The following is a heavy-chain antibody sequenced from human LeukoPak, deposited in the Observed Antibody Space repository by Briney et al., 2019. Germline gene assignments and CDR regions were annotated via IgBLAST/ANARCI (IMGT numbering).Heavy chain of an antibody. Sequence: GGSLSLSCASSGFTFSSYSMNWVREARAKGLEWVSSISSSSSYIYYADSVKGRFTISRDNAKNSLSLQMNSLRAEDTAVYYCARDEYSSSWRPRYYYYYYMDVWGKGTTVTVSS. CDR1: GFTFSSYS. CDR3: ARDEYSSSWRPRYYYYYYMDV. D-gene: IGHD6-13*01. J-gene: IGHJ6*03. V-gene: IGHV3-21*01. CDR2: ISSSSSYI.